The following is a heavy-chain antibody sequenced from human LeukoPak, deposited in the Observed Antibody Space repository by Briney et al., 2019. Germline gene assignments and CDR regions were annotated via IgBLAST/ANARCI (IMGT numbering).Heavy chain of an antibody. CDR2: ITSGGDYI. D-gene: IGHD5-24*01. Sequence: GGSLRLSCAASGFTFNTFNMNWVRQAPGKGLEWVSSITSGGDYIYYADSVKARFTISRDNSKNTLYLQMNSLRAEDTAVYYCARVGVATTYYYYGMDVWGQGTTVTVSS. J-gene: IGHJ6*02. CDR3: ARVGVATTYYYYGMDV. V-gene: IGHV3-21*01. CDR1: GFTFNTFN.